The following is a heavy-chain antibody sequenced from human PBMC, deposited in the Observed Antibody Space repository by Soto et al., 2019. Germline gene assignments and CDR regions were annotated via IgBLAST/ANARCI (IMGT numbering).Heavy chain of an antibody. CDR1: GITFSSHG. V-gene: IGHV3-30*18. CDR3: AKVGEAPRTYYYYGMDV. Sequence: PGGSLRIPCAASGITFSSHGKHWVRPAPGKGLEWVAVISYDGSNKYYADSVKGRFTISRDNSKNTLYLQMNSLRAEDTAVYYCAKVGEAPRTYYYYGMDVWGQGTTVTVSS. CDR2: ISYDGSNK. J-gene: IGHJ6*02. D-gene: IGHD3-16*01.